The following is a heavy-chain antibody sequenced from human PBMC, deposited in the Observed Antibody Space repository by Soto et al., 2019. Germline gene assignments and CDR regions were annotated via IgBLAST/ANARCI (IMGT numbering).Heavy chain of an antibody. D-gene: IGHD6-13*01. Sequence: QVQLQESGPGLVKPSGTLSLTCVVSGGSISNTNWWSWVRQPPGKGLEWIGEIYHSGTTNYSPSLKTRVTISVDMSKYHFSLTLSSVTAADTAVYYCAFPATADFDYWGQGTLVTVSS. J-gene: IGHJ4*02. CDR3: AFPATADFDY. CDR2: IYHSGTT. V-gene: IGHV4-4*02. CDR1: GGSISNTNW.